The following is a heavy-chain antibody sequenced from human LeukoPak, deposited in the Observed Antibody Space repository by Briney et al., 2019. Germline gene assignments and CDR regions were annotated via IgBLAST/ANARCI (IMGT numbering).Heavy chain of an antibody. J-gene: IGHJ4*02. CDR2: ISYDGSNK. V-gene: IGHV3-30-3*01. CDR3: ARSVPYGTTWYGRSDF. CDR1: GFTFSSYA. Sequence: GRPLRLSCAASGFTFSSYAMHWVRQAPGKGLEWVAVISYDGSNKYYADSVKGRFTISRDNAMNSLYLQMNSLRAEDTAIYYCARSVPYGTTWYGRSDFWGQGTQVTVSS. D-gene: IGHD6-13*01.